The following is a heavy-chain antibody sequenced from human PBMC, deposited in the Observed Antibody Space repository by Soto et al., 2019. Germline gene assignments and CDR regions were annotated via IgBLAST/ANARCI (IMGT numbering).Heavy chain of an antibody. D-gene: IGHD2-15*01. CDR3: ATGNVVVVAATVHYGYFDY. V-gene: IGHV3-21*01. Sequence: GGSLRLSCAASGFTFSSYSMNWVRQAPGKGLEWVSSISSSSSYICYADSVKGRFTISRDNAKNSLYLQMNSLRAEDTAVYYCATGNVVVVAATVHYGYFDYWGQGTLVTVSS. CDR1: GFTFSSYS. J-gene: IGHJ4*02. CDR2: ISSSSSYI.